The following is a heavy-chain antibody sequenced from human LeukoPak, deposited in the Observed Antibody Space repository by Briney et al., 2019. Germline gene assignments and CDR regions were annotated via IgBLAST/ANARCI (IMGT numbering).Heavy chain of an antibody. J-gene: IGHJ6*02. CDR1: GYTFTSYY. CDR3: ARDVSHSSSSEDPYYYGMDV. Sequence: ASVKVSCKASGYTFTSYYMHWVRQAPGQGLEWMGIINPSCGSTSYAQKFQGRVTMTRDTSTSTVYMELSSLRSEDTAVYYCARDVSHSSSSEDPYYYGMDVWGQGTTVTVSS. V-gene: IGHV1-46*01. D-gene: IGHD6-6*01. CDR2: INPSCGST.